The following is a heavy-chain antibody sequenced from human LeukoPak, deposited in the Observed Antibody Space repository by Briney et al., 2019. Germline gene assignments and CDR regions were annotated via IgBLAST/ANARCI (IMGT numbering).Heavy chain of an antibody. CDR1: GASFSRYY. Sequence: PSETLSPTCAAYGASFSRYYWSWIRQSPGKGLEWIGEIKHGGNTNYNPSLKSRVTISLDTSKNQFSLKLDSVTAADTAVYYCAGGPGWGYGDYFDYWGRGTLVTVSS. CDR3: AGGPGWGYGDYFDY. J-gene: IGHJ4*02. V-gene: IGHV4-34*01. D-gene: IGHD4-17*01. CDR2: IKHGGNT.